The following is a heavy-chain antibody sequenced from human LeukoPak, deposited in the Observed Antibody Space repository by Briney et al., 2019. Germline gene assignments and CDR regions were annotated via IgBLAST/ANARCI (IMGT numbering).Heavy chain of an antibody. Sequence: ASVKVSCKASGYTFTSYYMHWVRQAPGQGLEWMGWINPNSGGTNYAQKFQGRVTMTRDTSISTAYMELSRLRSDDTAVYYCASACYYGSGSINWFDPWGQGTLVTVSS. D-gene: IGHD3-10*01. CDR3: ASACYYGSGSINWFDP. CDR1: GYTFTSYY. J-gene: IGHJ5*02. CDR2: INPNSGGT. V-gene: IGHV1-2*02.